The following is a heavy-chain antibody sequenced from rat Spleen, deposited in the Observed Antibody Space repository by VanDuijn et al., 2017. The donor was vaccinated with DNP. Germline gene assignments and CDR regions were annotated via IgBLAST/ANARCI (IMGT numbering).Heavy chain of an antibody. CDR3: ARHRRHYFDY. CDR2: ISYDGSRT. J-gene: IGHJ2*01. CDR1: GFTFSDYA. Sequence: EVQLVESGGGLVQPGRSLKLSCAASGFTFSDYAMAWVRQAPKKGLEWVATISYDGSRTYYRDSVKGRFTISRDNAKSTLYLQMDSLRSEDTATYYCARHRRHYFDYWGQGVMVTVSS. V-gene: IGHV5-17*01.